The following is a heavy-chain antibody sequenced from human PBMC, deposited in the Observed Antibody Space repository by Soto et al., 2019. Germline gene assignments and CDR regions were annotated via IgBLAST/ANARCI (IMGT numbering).Heavy chain of an antibody. V-gene: IGHV4-59*12. Sequence: SETLSLTCTVSGGSINSYYWSWIRQPPGKGLEWIGYIYYSGSTNYNPSLKSRVTMSVDTSMNQFSLKLSSVTAADTAVYYCARDKITGLFDYWGQGTLVTVSS. CDR3: ARDKITGLFDY. J-gene: IGHJ4*02. D-gene: IGHD2-8*02. CDR2: IYYSGST. CDR1: GGSINSYY.